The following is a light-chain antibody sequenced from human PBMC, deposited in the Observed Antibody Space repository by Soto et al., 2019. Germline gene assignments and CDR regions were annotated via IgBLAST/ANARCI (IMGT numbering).Light chain of an antibody. CDR1: HNVNTY. Sequence: EVVLTQSPATLSLSPGEIATLSCRASHNVNTYLAWYQQKPGQAPRLVIYDASNRAPGIPARFSGSGSGTHFTLTIRSLEPEDFAVYYCQQRNTWPPITFGGGTKMEVK. CDR2: DAS. J-gene: IGKJ4*01. CDR3: QQRNTWPPIT. V-gene: IGKV3-11*01.